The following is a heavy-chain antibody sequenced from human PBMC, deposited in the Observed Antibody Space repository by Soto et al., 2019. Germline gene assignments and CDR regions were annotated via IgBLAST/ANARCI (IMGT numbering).Heavy chain of an antibody. J-gene: IGHJ6*02. Sequence: KASETLSLTCTVSGGSISSGGYYWSWIRQHPGKGLEWIGYIYYSGSTYYNPSLKSRVTISVDTSKNQFSLKLSSVTAADTAVYYCARDRVFWSGYSQEDIDYCYYGMDVWGQGTTVTVSS. CDR3: ARDRVFWSGYSQEDIDYCYYGMDV. V-gene: IGHV4-31*03. CDR2: IYYSGST. CDR1: GGSISSGGYY. D-gene: IGHD3-3*01.